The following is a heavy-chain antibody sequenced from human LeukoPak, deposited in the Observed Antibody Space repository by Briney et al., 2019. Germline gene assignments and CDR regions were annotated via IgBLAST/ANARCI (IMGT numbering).Heavy chain of an antibody. J-gene: IGHJ5*02. V-gene: IGHV3-21*01. CDR1: GFTFSSYS. CDR3: ASARDLRFDSSNWFDP. CDR2: ISSSSSYI. Sequence: PGGSLRLSCAASGFTFSSYSMNWVRQAPGKGLEWVSSISSSSSYIYYADSVKGRFTISRDNAKNSLYLQMNSLRAEDTAVYYCASARDLRFDSSNWFDPWGQGTLVTVSS. D-gene: IGHD5-12*01.